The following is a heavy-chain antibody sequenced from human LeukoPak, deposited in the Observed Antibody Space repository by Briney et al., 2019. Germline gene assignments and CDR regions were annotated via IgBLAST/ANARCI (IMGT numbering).Heavy chain of an antibody. J-gene: IGHJ4*02. CDR2: ISGSGGST. CDR3: AKDALQNYDRDDY. CDR1: GGSFSGYY. V-gene: IGHV3-23*01. D-gene: IGHD3-22*01. Sequence: ETLSLTCAVYGGSFSGYYWSWVRQAPGKGLEWVSAISGSGGSTYYADSVKGRFTISRDNSKNTLYLQMNSLRAEDTAVYYCAKDALQNYDRDDYWGQGTLVTVSS.